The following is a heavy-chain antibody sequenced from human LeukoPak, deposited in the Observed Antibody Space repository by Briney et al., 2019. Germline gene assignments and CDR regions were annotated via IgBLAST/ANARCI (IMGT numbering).Heavy chain of an antibody. V-gene: IGHV3-30*18. CDR3: AKVQRYQLLRGYFDY. CDR2: ISYDGSNK. CDR1: GFTFSSYG. Sequence: GGSLRLSCAASGFTFSSYGMHWVCQAPGKGLEWVAVISYDGSNKYYADSVKGRFTISRDNSKNTLYLQMNSLRAEDTAVYYCAKVQRYQLLRGYFDYWGQGTLVTVSS. D-gene: IGHD2-2*01. J-gene: IGHJ4*02.